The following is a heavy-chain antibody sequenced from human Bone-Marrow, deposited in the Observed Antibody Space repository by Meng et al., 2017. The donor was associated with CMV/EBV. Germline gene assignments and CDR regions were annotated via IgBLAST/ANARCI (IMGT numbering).Heavy chain of an antibody. CDR3: TRGFGYSSGWYNHYFDY. CDR2: IRSKAYGGTT. J-gene: IGHJ4*02. Sequence: GESLKISCTGSGFTFGDYAMSWVRQAPGKGLEWVGFIRSKAYGGTTEYAASVKGRFTISRDDSKSIAYLQMNSLKTEDTAVYFCTRGFGYSSGWYNHYFDYWGQGTLVTVSS. CDR1: GFTFGDYA. D-gene: IGHD6-19*01. V-gene: IGHV3-49*04.